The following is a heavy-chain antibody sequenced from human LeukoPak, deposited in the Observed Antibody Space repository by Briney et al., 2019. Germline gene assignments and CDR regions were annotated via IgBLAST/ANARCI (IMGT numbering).Heavy chain of an antibody. Sequence: ASVKVSFKASGGTFSSYAISWVRQAPGQGLEWMGGIIPIFGTANYAQKFQGRVTITTDESTSTAYMELSSLRSEDTAVYYCATRSSGFTPYYYGSGSYLYYYYYMDVWGKGTTVTVSS. CDR3: ATRSSGFTPYYYGSGSYLYYYYYMDV. D-gene: IGHD3-10*01. CDR1: GGTFSSYA. J-gene: IGHJ6*03. V-gene: IGHV1-69*05. CDR2: IIPIFGTA.